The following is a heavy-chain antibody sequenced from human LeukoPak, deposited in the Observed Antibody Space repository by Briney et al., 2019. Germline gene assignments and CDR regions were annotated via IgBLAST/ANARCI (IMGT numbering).Heavy chain of an antibody. J-gene: IGHJ4*02. CDR3: ANSPLLWRVFDY. CDR2: VYYSGTT. Sequence: SETLSLTCTVSGGSISSSTDYWGWLRQPPGKGLEGIGKVYYSGTTYYNPSLKSRVTISVDTSQNQFSLKLHSVTAADTAVYYCANSPLLWRVFDYWGQGALVTVSS. V-gene: IGHV4-39*01. D-gene: IGHD3-10*01. CDR1: GGSISSSTDY.